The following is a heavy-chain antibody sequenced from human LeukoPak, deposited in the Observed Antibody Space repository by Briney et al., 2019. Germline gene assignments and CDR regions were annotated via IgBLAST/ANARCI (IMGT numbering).Heavy chain of an antibody. CDR1: GFTFNTYS. D-gene: IGHD5-12*01. CDR2: ISSSSSYM. Sequence: GGSLRLSCAGSGFTFNTYSMNWVRQAPGKGLEWVSCISSSSSYMYYADSVRGRFTISRDNAKRSLYLQMNSLRAEDTAVYYCARAAGGVSGYDLYYFDYWGQGALVTVSS. J-gene: IGHJ4*02. CDR3: ARAAGGVSGYDLYYFDY. V-gene: IGHV3-21*01.